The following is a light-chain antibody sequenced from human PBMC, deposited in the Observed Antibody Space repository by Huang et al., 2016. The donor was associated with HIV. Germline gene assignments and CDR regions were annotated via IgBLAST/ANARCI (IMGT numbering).Light chain of an antibody. CDR2: GAS. Sequence: DIQMTQSPSAMSASVGDRVTITCRASQGIANYLAGIQQKPGKVPKRLSYGASSLQSGVPSRVSGSGSVTEFTLTISSLQPEDFATYYCLQHSSYPGTFGQGTKVEIK. V-gene: IGKV1-17*03. J-gene: IGKJ1*01. CDR3: LQHSSYPGT. CDR1: QGIANY.